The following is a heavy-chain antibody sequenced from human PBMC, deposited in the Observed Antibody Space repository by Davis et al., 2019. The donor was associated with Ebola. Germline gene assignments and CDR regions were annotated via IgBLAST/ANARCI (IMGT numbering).Heavy chain of an antibody. CDR3: TVTTTHDDY. CDR1: GFTFSIYA. D-gene: IGHD4-11*01. J-gene: IGHJ4*02. Sequence: GESLKISCAASGFTFSIYAMSWVRQAPGKGLEWVSAISGSGGSTYYADSVKGRFTISRDDSKNTAYLQMNSLKTEDTAVYYCTVTTTHDDYWGQGTLVTVSS. V-gene: IGHV3-23*01. CDR2: ISGSGGST.